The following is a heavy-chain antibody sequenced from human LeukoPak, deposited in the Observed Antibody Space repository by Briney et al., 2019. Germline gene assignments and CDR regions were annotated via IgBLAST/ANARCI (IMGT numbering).Heavy chain of an antibody. CDR2: ISYDGSNK. CDR1: GFNLSNYG. D-gene: IGHD2-2*01. J-gene: IGHJ3*02. Sequence: GGALELSWAASGFNLSNYGNDWVRPAPGKGLEGGGVISYDGSNKYYADSVKGRFTISRDNSKNTLYLQMNSLRAEDTAVYYCARRYPIVVVPAAKGAFDIWGQGTMVTVSS. V-gene: IGHV3-30*03. CDR3: ARRYPIVVVPAAKGAFDI.